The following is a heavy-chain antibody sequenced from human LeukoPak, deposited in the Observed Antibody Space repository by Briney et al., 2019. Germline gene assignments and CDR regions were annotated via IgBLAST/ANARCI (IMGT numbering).Heavy chain of an antibody. Sequence: PSETLSLSCTVSGRSISSSSYYWGRIRQPPVKGLEWIGRIYYSGSTYYDPSLKSRVTISVDTANNQLALKLSSVTAADTAVYYCASPLQLSGSHQSPYFYYMDVWGKGTTVTVSS. CDR3: ASPLQLSGSHQSPYFYYMDV. CDR1: GRSISSSSYY. CDR2: IYYSGST. J-gene: IGHJ6*03. V-gene: IGHV4-39*01. D-gene: IGHD3-10*01.